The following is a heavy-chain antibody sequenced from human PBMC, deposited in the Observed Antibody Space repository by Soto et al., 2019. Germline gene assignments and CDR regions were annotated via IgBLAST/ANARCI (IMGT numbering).Heavy chain of an antibody. CDR2: INPNSGGT. D-gene: IGHD2-21*02. CDR1: GYTFTGYY. CDR3: ARAHCGGDCYSGVDY. V-gene: IGHV1-2*04. J-gene: IGHJ4*02. Sequence: QVQLVQSGAEVKKPGASVKVSCKASGYTFTGYYMHWVRQAPGQGLEWMGWINPNSGGTNYAQKLQGWVTMXXDXSXXKAYMELSRLRSDDTAVYYCARAHCGGDCYSGVDYWGQGTLVTVSS.